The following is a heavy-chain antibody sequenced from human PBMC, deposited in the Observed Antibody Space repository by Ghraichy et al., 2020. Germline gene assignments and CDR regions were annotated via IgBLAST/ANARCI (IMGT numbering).Heavy chain of an antibody. Sequence: GSLRLSCNVSGASVSSAYHYWSWIRQPPGKGLEWIAYIYYTGNTDYNPSLKSRLAISMDTSKNQFSLQLSSVTAADTAMYYCATHASMTYDSFDIWGQGTLVTVSS. J-gene: IGHJ3*02. CDR2: IYYTGNT. CDR1: GASVSSAYHY. D-gene: IGHD2-2*01. CDR3: ATHASMTYDSFDI. V-gene: IGHV4-61*01.